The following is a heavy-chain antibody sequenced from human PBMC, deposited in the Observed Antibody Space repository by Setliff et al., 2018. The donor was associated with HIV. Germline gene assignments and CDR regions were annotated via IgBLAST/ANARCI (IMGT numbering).Heavy chain of an antibody. V-gene: IGHV3-23*01. Sequence: GGSLRLSCAASGFTFFSSALTWVRQAPGKGLEWVSLIQSGGITYYADSVMGRFTISRDNSNNTLSLQMSSLRAEDTAQYYCAKLDYYDFSGSWARKAAIDFWGQGTMVTVSS. D-gene: IGHD3-22*01. CDR2: IQSGGIT. CDR1: GFTFFSSA. CDR3: AKLDYYDFSGSWARKAAIDF. J-gene: IGHJ3*01.